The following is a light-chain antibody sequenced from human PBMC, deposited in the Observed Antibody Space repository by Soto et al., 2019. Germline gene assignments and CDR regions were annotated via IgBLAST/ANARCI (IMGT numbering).Light chain of an antibody. Sequence: EDVLTQSPGTLSLSPGERATLSCRASQSVSSYLAWYQQKPGQAPRLLIYGASSRASGIPDRFSGSGSGTGFTLTISRPEPEDFAVYYCQQYGSSPTFGGGTKVDI. CDR2: GAS. CDR1: QSVSSY. J-gene: IGKJ4*01. CDR3: QQYGSSPT. V-gene: IGKV3-20*01.